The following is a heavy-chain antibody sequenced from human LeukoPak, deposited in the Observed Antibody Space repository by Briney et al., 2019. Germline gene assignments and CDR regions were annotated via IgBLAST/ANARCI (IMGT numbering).Heavy chain of an antibody. J-gene: IGHJ3*02. CDR3: ARDLYYYGSGRKYAFDI. CDR1: GDSVSSNSAA. V-gene: IGHV6-1*01. Sequence: SQTLSLTCAISGDSVSSNSAAWNWIRQSPSRGLEWLGRTYYRSKWYNDYAVSVKSRITINPDTSKNQFSLKLSSVTAADTAVYYCARDLYYYGSGRKYAFDIWGQGTMVTVSS. D-gene: IGHD3-10*01. CDR2: TYYRSKWYN.